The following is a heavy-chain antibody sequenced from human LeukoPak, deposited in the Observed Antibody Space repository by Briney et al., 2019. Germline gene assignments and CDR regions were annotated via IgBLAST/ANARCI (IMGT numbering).Heavy chain of an antibody. CDR3: AKYVWGSYPTFEDY. V-gene: IGHV4-61*01. CDR1: GGSISISNYY. J-gene: IGHJ4*02. CDR2: ISYSGSA. Sequence: PSETLSLTCTVSGGSISISNYYWSWTRQPPGKGLEWIGYISYSGSANYNPSLKSRVTISVDTSKNQFSLKLSSVTAADTAVYYCAKYVWGSYPTFEDYWGQGTLVTVSS. D-gene: IGHD3-16*02.